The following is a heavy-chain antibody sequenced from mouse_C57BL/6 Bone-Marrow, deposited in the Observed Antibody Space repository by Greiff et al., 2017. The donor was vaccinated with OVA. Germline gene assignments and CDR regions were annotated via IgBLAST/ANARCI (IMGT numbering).Heavy chain of an antibody. V-gene: IGHV1-61*01. CDR2: IYPSDSET. Sequence: VQLQQSGAELVRPGSSVKLSCKASGYTFTSYWMDWVKQRPGQGLEWIGNIYPSDSETHYNQKFKDKATLTVDKSSSTAYMQLSSLTSEDSAVYYCARNYGSSYHEYFDVWGTGTTVTVSS. CDR3: ARNYGSSYHEYFDV. D-gene: IGHD1-1*01. J-gene: IGHJ1*03. CDR1: GYTFTSYW.